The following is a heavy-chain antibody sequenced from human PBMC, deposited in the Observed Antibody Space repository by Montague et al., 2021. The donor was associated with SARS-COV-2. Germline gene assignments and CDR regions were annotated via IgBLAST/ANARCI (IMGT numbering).Heavy chain of an antibody. D-gene: IGHD6-13*01. CDR2: ISGSGGST. J-gene: IGHJ6*02. CDR1: GFTFSSYA. Sequence: FLRLSCSASGFTFSSYAMSWVRQAPGKGLEWVSAISGSGGSTYYADSVKGRFTISRDNSKNTLYLRMNSLRAEDTAVYYCAKVGSSWYHGYYYGMDVWGQGTTVTVSS. V-gene: IGHV3-23*01. CDR3: AKVGSSWYHGYYYGMDV.